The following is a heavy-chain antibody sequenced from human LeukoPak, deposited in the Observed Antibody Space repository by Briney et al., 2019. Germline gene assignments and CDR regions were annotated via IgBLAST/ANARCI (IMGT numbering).Heavy chain of an antibody. Sequence: PGGSLRLSCAASGFTYSSYAMSWVRQAPGKGLEWVSGISNSGGSTYYADSVKGRFTISRDNSKNTLYLQMNSLRAEDTAIYYCAKDQEQWLVRAFDIWGQGTMVTVSS. D-gene: IGHD6-19*01. V-gene: IGHV3-23*01. CDR1: GFTYSSYA. J-gene: IGHJ3*02. CDR3: AKDQEQWLVRAFDI. CDR2: ISNSGGST.